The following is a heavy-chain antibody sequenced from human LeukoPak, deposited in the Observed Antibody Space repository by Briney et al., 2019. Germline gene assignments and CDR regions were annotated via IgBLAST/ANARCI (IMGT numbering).Heavy chain of an antibody. V-gene: IGHV3-21*05. Sequence: PGGSLRLSCASSGFTFDNFAMNWVRQTPGKGLEWVSYISRSSSLIIYADSVKGRFTVPRDNGKNSLYLDMNSLTVEDTGLYYCARDGINWADRWGQGTLVTVSS. CDR2: ISRSSSLI. D-gene: IGHD3-16*01. CDR1: GFTFDNFA. CDR3: ARDGINWADR. J-gene: IGHJ5*02.